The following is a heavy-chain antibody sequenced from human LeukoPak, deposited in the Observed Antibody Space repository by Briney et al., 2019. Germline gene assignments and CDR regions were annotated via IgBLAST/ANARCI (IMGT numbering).Heavy chain of an antibody. J-gene: IGHJ6*04. CDR1: GYTFTGYY. D-gene: IGHD2-15*01. Sequence: ASVKVSCKASGYTFTGYYMHWVRQAPGQGLEWMGWINPNSGGTNYAQKFQGRVTMTRDTSISTAYMGLSRLRSDDTAVYYCASATLRCSGGSCYEMDVWGKGTTVTVSS. CDR2: INPNSGGT. CDR3: ASATLRCSGGSCYEMDV. V-gene: IGHV1-2*02.